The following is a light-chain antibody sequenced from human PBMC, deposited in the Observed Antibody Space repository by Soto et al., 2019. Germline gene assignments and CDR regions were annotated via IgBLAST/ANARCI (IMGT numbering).Light chain of an antibody. CDR1: RSDVGAYDF. Sequence: QSALTQPASVSGSPGQSITISCTGTRSDVGAYDFVSWYQQHPDKAPKLLIYEVSKRPSGVSSRFTGPKSGNTASLTISGLQPDDESDYYCSSFSISSTYVVFGGGTKLTVL. CDR3: SSFSISSTYVV. J-gene: IGLJ2*01. CDR2: EVS. V-gene: IGLV2-14*01.